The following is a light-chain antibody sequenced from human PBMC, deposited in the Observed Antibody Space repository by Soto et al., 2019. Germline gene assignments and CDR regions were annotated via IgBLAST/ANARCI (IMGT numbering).Light chain of an antibody. Sequence: QSVLTQPPSASGTPGQRVTISCSGSSANIGSNTVNWYQQVPGTTPKLLIYNDNQRPSGVPDRFSGSKSGTSASLAISGLQSEDEADYYCATWDDRLNGVFGGGTKLAVL. CDR2: NDN. CDR1: SANIGSNT. CDR3: ATWDDRLNGV. V-gene: IGLV1-44*01. J-gene: IGLJ3*02.